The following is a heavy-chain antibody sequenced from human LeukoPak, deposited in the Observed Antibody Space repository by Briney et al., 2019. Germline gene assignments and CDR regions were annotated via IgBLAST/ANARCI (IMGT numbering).Heavy chain of an antibody. Sequence: GGSLRLSCAASGFTFSSYSMNWVRQAPGKGLEWVSSISSSSSYIYYADSVKGRFTISRDTSKNTMDLQMNSLRPEDSALYFCARGGRGSAAVVAPRSFDIWGQGTMVAVSS. CDR2: ISSSSSYI. CDR1: GFTFSSYS. CDR3: ARGGRGSAAVVAPRSFDI. V-gene: IGHV3-21*04. J-gene: IGHJ3*02. D-gene: IGHD3-22*01.